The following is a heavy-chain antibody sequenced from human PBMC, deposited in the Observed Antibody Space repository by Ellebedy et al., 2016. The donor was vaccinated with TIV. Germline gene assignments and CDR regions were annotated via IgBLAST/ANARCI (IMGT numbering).Heavy chain of an antibody. CDR3: AKGGLWGKFPLAS. J-gene: IGHJ4*02. Sequence: GESLKISCAASGFTFSSYGMHWVRQAPGKGLEWVAVIWYDGSNKYYADSVKGRFTISRDNSKNTLYLQMNSLRVEDTAVYYCAKGGLWGKFPLASWGQGTLVTVSS. V-gene: IGHV3-33*06. D-gene: IGHD3-16*01. CDR2: IWYDGSNK. CDR1: GFTFSSYG.